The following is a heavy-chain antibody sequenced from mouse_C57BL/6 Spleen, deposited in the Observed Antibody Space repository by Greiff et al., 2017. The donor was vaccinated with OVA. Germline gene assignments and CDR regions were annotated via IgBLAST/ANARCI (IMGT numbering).Heavy chain of an antibody. CDR2: INPGSGGT. Sequence: QVQLQQSGAELVRPGTSVKVSCKASGYAFTNYLIEWVKQRPGQGLEWIGVINPGSGGTNYNEKFKGKATLTADKSSSTAYMQLSSLTSEDSAVYFCARRIYYYGSSYGYFDVWGTGTTVTVSS. D-gene: IGHD1-1*01. J-gene: IGHJ1*03. CDR1: GYAFTNYL. CDR3: ARRIYYYGSSYGYFDV. V-gene: IGHV1-54*01.